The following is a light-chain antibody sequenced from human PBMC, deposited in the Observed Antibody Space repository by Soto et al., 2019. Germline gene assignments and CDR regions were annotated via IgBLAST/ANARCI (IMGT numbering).Light chain of an antibody. CDR2: QDS. V-gene: IGLV3-1*01. CDR3: QAWDSSTFHVV. Sequence: SYELTQPPSVAVSPGQTSSITCSGDKLGDKYACWYQQKPGQSPVLVIYQDSKRPSGIPERFSGSNSGNTATLTISGTQARDEADYYCQAWDSSTFHVVFGGGTQLTVL. CDR1: KLGDKY. J-gene: IGLJ2*01.